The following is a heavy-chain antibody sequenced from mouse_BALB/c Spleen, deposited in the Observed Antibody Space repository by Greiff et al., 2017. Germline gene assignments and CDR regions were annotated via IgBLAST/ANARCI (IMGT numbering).Heavy chain of an antibody. V-gene: IGHV3-8*02. CDR3: ARVSTVISNAMDY. Sequence: EVQRVQSGPSLVKPSQTLSLTCSVTGFSITSGYWNWIRKFPGNKLEYMGYISYSGSTYYNPSLKSRISISRDTSKNQYYLQLNTVTTEDTATYYCARVSTVISNAMDYWGQGTSVTVSS. D-gene: IGHD2-4*01. CDR1: GFSITSGY. CDR2: ISYSGST. J-gene: IGHJ4*01.